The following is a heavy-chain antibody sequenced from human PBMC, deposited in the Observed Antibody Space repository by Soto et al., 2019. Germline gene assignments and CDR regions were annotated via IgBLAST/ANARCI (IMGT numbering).Heavy chain of an antibody. J-gene: IGHJ4*02. D-gene: IGHD1-26*01. CDR1: GGSISSSNW. V-gene: IGHV4-4*02. CDR3: ARRRRTIVGATIFDY. CDR2: IYLSGST. Sequence: PSETLSLTCAVSGGSISSSNWWSWVRQPPGKGLEWIGAIYLSGSTNYDPSLKSRVTISVDKSKNQFSLKLSSVTAADTAVYYCARRRRTIVGATIFDYWGQGTLVTVSS.